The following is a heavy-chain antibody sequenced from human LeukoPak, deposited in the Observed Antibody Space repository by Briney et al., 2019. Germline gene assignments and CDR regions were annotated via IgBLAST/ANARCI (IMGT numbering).Heavy chain of an antibody. V-gene: IGHV3-23*01. CDR1: EFSVGSNY. J-gene: IGHJ4*02. CDR3: AKDLYSVTWYSSYY. D-gene: IGHD1-26*01. CDR2: ISGSGGST. Sequence: PGGSLRLSCAASEFSVGSNYMTWVRQAPGKGLEWVSAISGSGGSTYYADSVKGRFTISRDNSKNTLYLQMNSLRAEDTAVYYCAKDLYSVTWYSSYYWGQGTLVTVSS.